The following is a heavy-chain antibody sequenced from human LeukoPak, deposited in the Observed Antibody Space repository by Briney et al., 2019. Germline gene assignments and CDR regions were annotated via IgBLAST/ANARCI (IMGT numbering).Heavy chain of an antibody. Sequence: ASVKVSCKTSGYTFSRYYIHWVRQAPGQGLEWVGIINTSGATTRYGQKFKGRVTATRDTSTSTVYMEMGSLNSEDTAVYYCARGLESSGWYGMDVWGQGTTIIVSS. CDR2: INTSGATT. CDR1: GYTFSRYY. D-gene: IGHD6-19*01. V-gene: IGHV1-46*01. J-gene: IGHJ6*02. CDR3: ARGLESSGWYGMDV.